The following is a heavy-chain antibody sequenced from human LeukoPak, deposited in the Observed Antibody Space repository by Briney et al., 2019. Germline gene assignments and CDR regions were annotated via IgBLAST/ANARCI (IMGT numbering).Heavy chain of an antibody. V-gene: IGHV1-3*01. J-gene: IGHJ5*02. CDR1: GYTFTSYA. D-gene: IGHD6-19*01. CDR3: ARARIAVAGTGGYWFDP. CDR2: INAGNGNT. Sequence: GASVKVSCKASGYTFTSYAMHWVRQAPGQRLEWMGWINAGNGNTKYSQKFQGRVTIIRDTSASTAYMELSSLRSEDTAVYYCARARIAVAGTGGYWFDPWGQGTLVTVSS.